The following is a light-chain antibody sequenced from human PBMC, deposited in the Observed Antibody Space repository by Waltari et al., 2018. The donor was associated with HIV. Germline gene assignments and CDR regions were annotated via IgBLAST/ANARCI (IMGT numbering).Light chain of an antibody. CDR3: QVWDSTSDQVV. CDR2: YNR. V-gene: IGLV3-21*04. CDR1: SIGSKS. Sequence: SYVLTQPPSVSVAPGKTARITCGGDSIGSKSVHWYQQKPGQAPVLAIYYNRDRPSGIPERLSGFTSGNSATLTISRVEAGDEADYYCQVWDSTSDQVVFGGGTKLTVL. J-gene: IGLJ2*01.